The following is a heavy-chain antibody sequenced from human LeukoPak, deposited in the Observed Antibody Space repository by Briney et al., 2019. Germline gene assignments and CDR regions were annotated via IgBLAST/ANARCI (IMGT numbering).Heavy chain of an antibody. Sequence: GASVKVSCKASGYTFTSYDINWVRQATGQGLEWMGWMNPNSGNTGYAQKFQGRVTMTRNTSISTPYMELSSLRSEDTAAYYCARGPRATGGGFDYWGQGTLVTVSS. CDR1: GYTFTSYD. J-gene: IGHJ4*02. CDR2: MNPNSGNT. V-gene: IGHV1-8*01. D-gene: IGHD3-16*01. CDR3: ARGPRATGGGFDY.